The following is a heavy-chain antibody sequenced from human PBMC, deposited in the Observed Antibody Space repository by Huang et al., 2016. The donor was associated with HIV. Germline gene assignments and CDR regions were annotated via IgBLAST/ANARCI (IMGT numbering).Heavy chain of an antibody. J-gene: IGHJ1*01. D-gene: IGHD6-19*01. CDR3: ARRAASGWQQEYFHL. CDR2: IHWNNDK. V-gene: IGHV2-5*01. CDR1: GFSLSTSGVG. Sequence: QITLKESGPTLVKPTQTLTLTCPFSGFSLSTSGVGVGWIRQPPGKALEWLALIHWNNDKHYNADRNSRLTITKDTSKNQVVLTMANVDPLDTATYYCARRAASGWQQEYFHLWGQGTLVTVSS.